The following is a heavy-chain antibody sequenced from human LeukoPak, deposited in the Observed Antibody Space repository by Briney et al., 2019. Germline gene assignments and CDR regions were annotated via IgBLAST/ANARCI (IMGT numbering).Heavy chain of an antibody. V-gene: IGHV4-39*01. D-gene: IGHD3-10*01. J-gene: IGHJ4*02. CDR3: ARPDSGPFGDDY. CDR1: GGSISSSSYY. CDR2: IYYSGST. Sequence: PSETLSLTCTVSGGSISSSSYYWGWIRQPPGKGLEWIGSIYYSGSTYYNPSLKSRVTISVDTSKNQFSLKLSSVTAADTAVYYCARPDSGPFGDDYWGQGTLVTVSS.